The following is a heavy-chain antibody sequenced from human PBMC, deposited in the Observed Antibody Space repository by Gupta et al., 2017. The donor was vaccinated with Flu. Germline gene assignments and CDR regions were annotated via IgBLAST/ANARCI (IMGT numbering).Heavy chain of an antibody. Sequence: EVQLVECVGGSVQPGGSLRLSGAASGFTFSSYWMHWSRQVPGKGLVWVSRVNSDGKSTSYADSVKGRFTISRDNAKNTLYLQMTSLTVEDTAVYYCARGYNNYPFDYWGQGALVTISS. CDR3: ARGYNNYPFDY. CDR2: VNSDGKST. D-gene: IGHD1-1*01. V-gene: IGHV3-74*01. J-gene: IGHJ4*02. CDR1: GFTFSSYW.